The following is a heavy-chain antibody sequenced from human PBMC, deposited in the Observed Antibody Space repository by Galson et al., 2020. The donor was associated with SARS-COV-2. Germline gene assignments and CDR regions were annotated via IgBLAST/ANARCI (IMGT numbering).Heavy chain of an antibody. Sequence: SETLSLTCAVYGGSFSGYYWSWIRQPPGKGLEWLGEINHSGSTNYNPSLKSRVTISVDTSKNQFSLKLSSVTAADTAVYYCAREVTRVFYFDYWGQGTLVTVSS. J-gene: IGHJ4*02. V-gene: IGHV4-34*01. CDR1: GGSFSGYY. D-gene: IGHD4-4*01. CDR2: INHSGST. CDR3: AREVTRVFYFDY.